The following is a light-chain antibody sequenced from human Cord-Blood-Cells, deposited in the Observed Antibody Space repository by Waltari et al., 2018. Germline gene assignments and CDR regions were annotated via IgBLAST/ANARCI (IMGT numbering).Light chain of an antibody. CDR2: AAS. J-gene: IGKJ4*01. CDR3: QQSYSTLT. Sequence: DIQMTQSPSSLSASVGDRVTITCRASQSISSYLNWYQQKPGKAPKLLIYAASSLQSGVPSKFSGIGSWTDFTLTISSLQPEDFATFYCQQSYSTLTFGGGTKVEIK. V-gene: IGKV1-39*01. CDR1: QSISSY.